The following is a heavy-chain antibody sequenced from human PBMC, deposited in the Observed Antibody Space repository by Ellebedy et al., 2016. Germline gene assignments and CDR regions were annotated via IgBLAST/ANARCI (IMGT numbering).Heavy chain of an antibody. D-gene: IGHD4/OR15-4a*01. CDR2: ISRDSAVI. Sequence: SLKISXAGSGFTFNDYALHWVRQAPRKGLEWVSGISRDSAVIGYGGSVKGRFTISKDSAKNYLYLQMNSLRPEDTAFYYCAKGTMDYFYHWGQGTLVTVSS. V-gene: IGHV3-9*01. J-gene: IGHJ4*02. CDR3: AKGTMDYFYH. CDR1: GFTFNDYA.